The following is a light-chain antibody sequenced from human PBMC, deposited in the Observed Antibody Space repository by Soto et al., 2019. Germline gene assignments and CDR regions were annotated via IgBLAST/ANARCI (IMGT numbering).Light chain of an antibody. V-gene: IGKV1-27*01. CDR1: EGISNY. CDR3: QRYNSAPWT. Sequence: DIQMTQSPSSLSASVGARVTITCRASEGISNYLAWYQQKPGKVPKLLIYAASTLQSGVPSRFSGSGSGTDFTLTISSLQPEDVSTYYCQRYNSAPWTFGQGTKVEIK. CDR2: AAS. J-gene: IGKJ1*01.